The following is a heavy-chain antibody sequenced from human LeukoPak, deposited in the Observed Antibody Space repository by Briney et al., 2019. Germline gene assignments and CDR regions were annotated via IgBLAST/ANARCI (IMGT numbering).Heavy chain of an antibody. D-gene: IGHD6-13*01. CDR2: INHSGST. CDR1: GGSFSGYY. CDR3: ARKAAGGNWFDP. Sequence: SETLSLTCAVYGGSFSGYYWSWIRQPPGKGLEWIGEINHSGSTNYNPSLKSRVTISVDTSKNQFSLKLSSVTAADTAVYYCARKAAGGNWFDPWGQGTLVTVSS. J-gene: IGHJ5*02. V-gene: IGHV4-34*01.